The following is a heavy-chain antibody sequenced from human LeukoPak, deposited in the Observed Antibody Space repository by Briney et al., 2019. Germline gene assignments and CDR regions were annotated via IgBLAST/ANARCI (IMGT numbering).Heavy chain of an antibody. V-gene: IGHV3-48*03. Sequence: GGSLRLSCAASGFTFSSYEMNWVRQAPGKGLEWVSYISSSGSTIYYADSVKGRFTISRDNAKNSLYLQMNSLRAEDTAIYYCADTGYYCLDKWGQGTLVIVSS. CDR1: GFTFSSYE. D-gene: IGHD3-9*01. CDR2: ISSSGSTI. CDR3: ADTGYYCLDK. J-gene: IGHJ4*02.